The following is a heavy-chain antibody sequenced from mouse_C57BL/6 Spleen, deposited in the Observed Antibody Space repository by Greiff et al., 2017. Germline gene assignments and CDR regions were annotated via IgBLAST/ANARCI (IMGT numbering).Heavy chain of an antibody. V-gene: IGHV3-6*01. CDR2: ISYDGSN. D-gene: IGHD4-1*01. CDR3: ARERENCAFAY. CDR1: GYSITSGYY. J-gene: IGHJ3*01. Sequence: EVLLVESGPGLVKPSQSLSLTCSVTGYSITSGYYWNWIRQFPGNKLEWMGYISYDGSNNYNPSLKNRISITRDTSKNQFFLQLNSVTTEDTATYYYARERENCAFAYWGQGTLVTVSA.